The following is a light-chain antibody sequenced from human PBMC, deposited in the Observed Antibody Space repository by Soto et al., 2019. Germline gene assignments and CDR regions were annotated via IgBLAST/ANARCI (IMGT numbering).Light chain of an antibody. Sequence: IVLKQSPGTLSLSPGEGATLSCRASQSVSSSDLAWYQQKLGQAPRLLIYGASRRATGVPDRFSGSGSGTDFTLTISRLEPEDFAVYYCQQYGSSSQTFGQGTKVDIK. J-gene: IGKJ1*01. CDR1: QSVSSSD. V-gene: IGKV3-20*01. CDR3: QQYGSSSQT. CDR2: GAS.